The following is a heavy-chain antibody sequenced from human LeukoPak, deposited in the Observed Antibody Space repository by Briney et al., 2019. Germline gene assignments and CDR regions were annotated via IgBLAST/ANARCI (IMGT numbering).Heavy chain of an antibody. CDR1: GGSFSGYY. CDR2: INHSGST. V-gene: IGHV4-34*01. Sequence: NTSETLSLTCAVYGGSFSGYYWSWIRQPPGKGLEWIGEINHSGSTNYNPSLKSRVTISVDTSKNQFSLKLSSVTAADTAVYYCARVTMIVVVNWFDPWGQGTLVTVSS. CDR3: ARVTMIVVVNWFDP. J-gene: IGHJ5*02. D-gene: IGHD3-22*01.